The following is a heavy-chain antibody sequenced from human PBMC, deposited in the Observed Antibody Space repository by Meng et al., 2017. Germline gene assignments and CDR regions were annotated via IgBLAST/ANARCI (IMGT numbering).Heavy chain of an antibody. V-gene: IGHV4-30-4*01. D-gene: IGHD2-2*02. J-gene: IGHJ5*02. Sequence: QVQLQESGPRLVRPSQTLSLTCTVSVASISSAVFWIWIHQPPGKDLEWIGYISYSGATHYNPSLKSRLTISVDTAKNQFSLSLSSVTAADTAVYYCARVVGDCASCYKGWFDPWGQGTLVTVSS. CDR3: ARVVGDCASCYKGWFDP. CDR2: ISYSGAT. CDR1: VASISSAVF.